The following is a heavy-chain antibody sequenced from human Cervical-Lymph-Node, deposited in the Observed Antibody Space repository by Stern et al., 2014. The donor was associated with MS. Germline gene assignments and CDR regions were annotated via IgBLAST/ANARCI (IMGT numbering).Heavy chain of an antibody. CDR2: IYWDDSK. CDR3: ATHAPGVVPAALDY. D-gene: IGHD2-2*01. Sequence: QVTLKESGPTLVKPTQTLTLTCTFSGFSLSTSGVGVGWIRQPPGKALEWLGFIYWDDSKRYSPSLKNGLTITKDTSKNQVVLTMNNMDPVDTATFYCATHAPGVVPAALDYWGQGTLVTVS. V-gene: IGHV2-5*02. CDR1: GFSLSTSGVG. J-gene: IGHJ4*02.